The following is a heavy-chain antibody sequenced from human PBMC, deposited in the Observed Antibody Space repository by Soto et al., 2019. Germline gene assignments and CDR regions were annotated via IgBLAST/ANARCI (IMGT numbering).Heavy chain of an antibody. D-gene: IGHD5-18*01. CDR2: ISSSSSTI. CDR3: ARGGYSYSLDL. J-gene: IGHJ5*02. V-gene: IGHV3-48*01. Sequence: PGGSLRLSCAASGFTFSSYSMNWVRQAPGKGLEWVSYISSSSSTIYYADSVKGRFTISRDNAKNSLYLQMNSLRAEDTAVYYCARGGYSYSLDLWGQGNLVTVSS. CDR1: GFTFSSYS.